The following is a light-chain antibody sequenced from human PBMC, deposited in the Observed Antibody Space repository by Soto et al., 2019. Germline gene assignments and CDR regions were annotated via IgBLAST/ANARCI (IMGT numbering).Light chain of an antibody. CDR2: EVS. Sequence: QSALTQPASVSGSPGQSITISCTGTSSDVGDYKYVSWYQQHPGKAPKLMIYEVSNRPSGVSNRFSGSKSGNTASLTISGLQAEDEADYYCSSYTSSNTLFGGWTKLTVL. V-gene: IGLV2-14*01. CDR3: SSYTSSNTL. J-gene: IGLJ2*01. CDR1: SSDVGDYKY.